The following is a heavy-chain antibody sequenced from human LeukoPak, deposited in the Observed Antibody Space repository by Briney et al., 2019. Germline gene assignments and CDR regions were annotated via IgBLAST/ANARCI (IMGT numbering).Heavy chain of an antibody. V-gene: IGHV3-74*01. CDR3: FDY. J-gene: IGHJ4*02. CDR1: GFTFSSYW. Sequence: PGGSLRLSCAASGFTFSSYWMHWVRQAPGKGPVWVARTNRDGSSTAYADSVKGRFTISKDNAKNTLYLLMYSHCARDSVEWYIFDYWGQGTLVTVSS. CDR2: TNRDGSST.